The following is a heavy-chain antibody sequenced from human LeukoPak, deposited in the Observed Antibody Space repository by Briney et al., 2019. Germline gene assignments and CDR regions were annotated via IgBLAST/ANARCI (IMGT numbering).Heavy chain of an antibody. CDR3: PAY. D-gene: IGHD6-19*01. Sequence: GGSLRLSCAASGFSFKNCWMHWVRQAPGKGLEWVSRIDNDGNTKYADSVKGRLTISRDNAKNTLYLQMNSLRADDTAGSGWPAYWGQGSLVTVSS. V-gene: IGHV3-74*03. CDR1: GFSFKNCW. J-gene: IGHJ4*02. CDR2: IDNDGNT.